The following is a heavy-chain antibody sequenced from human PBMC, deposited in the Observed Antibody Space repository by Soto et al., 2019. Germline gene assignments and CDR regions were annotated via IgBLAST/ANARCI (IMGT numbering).Heavy chain of an antibody. CDR2: IYSGGNT. J-gene: IGHJ4*02. CDR1: GFTVSNKY. D-gene: IGHD6-19*01. V-gene: IGHV3-66*01. CDR3: VLGYSSGWFNFDY. Sequence: GGSLRLSCAASGFTVSNKYMSWVRQAPGKGLQWVSVIYSGGNTYNADSVKGRFTISSDKSKNTLYLQMNSLRAEDTAMYYCVLGYSSGWFNFDYWGQGTLVTVSS.